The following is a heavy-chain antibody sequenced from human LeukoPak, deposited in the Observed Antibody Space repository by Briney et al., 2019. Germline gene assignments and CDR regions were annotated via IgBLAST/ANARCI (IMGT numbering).Heavy chain of an antibody. D-gene: IGHD3-22*01. V-gene: IGHV1-69*05. Sequence: SVKVSCTAAGGTLNSYAISWVRQAPGQGLEWMGRIIYRVGTPTYAQKFEGRVSITTGEYTGTDYMELRGLRSEDTALYYCARDGLYYDDSSGYEFQHWGQGSLVIVSS. CDR2: IIYRVGTP. CDR3: ARDGLYYDDSSGYEFQH. CDR1: GGTLNSYA. J-gene: IGHJ1*01.